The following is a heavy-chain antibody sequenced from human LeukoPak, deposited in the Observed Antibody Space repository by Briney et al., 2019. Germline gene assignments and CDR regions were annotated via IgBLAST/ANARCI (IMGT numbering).Heavy chain of an antibody. CDR3: AKATYDSSGYYAD. D-gene: IGHD3-22*01. Sequence: GGSLRLSCAASGFTFSSYSIDWVRQAPGKGLEWLSYISSSSSTIYYADSVKGRFTVSRDNAKNLVYLQMNSLRAEDTAVYYCAKATYDSSGYYADWGQGTLVTVSS. J-gene: IGHJ4*02. CDR2: ISSSSSTI. V-gene: IGHV3-48*04. CDR1: GFTFSSYS.